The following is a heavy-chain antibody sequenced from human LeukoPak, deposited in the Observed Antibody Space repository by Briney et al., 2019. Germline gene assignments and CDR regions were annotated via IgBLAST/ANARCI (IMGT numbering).Heavy chain of an antibody. CDR1: GYTFTGYY. J-gene: IGHJ5*02. CDR2: INSNSGGT. D-gene: IGHD6-19*01. Sequence: ASVKVSCKASGYTFTGYYMHWVRQAPGQGLEWMGWINSNSGGTNYAQKFQGRVTMTRDTSISTAYMELSRLRSGDTAVYYCARGPGGWYGSYWFDPWGQGTLVTVSS. V-gene: IGHV1-2*02. CDR3: ARGPGGWYGSYWFDP.